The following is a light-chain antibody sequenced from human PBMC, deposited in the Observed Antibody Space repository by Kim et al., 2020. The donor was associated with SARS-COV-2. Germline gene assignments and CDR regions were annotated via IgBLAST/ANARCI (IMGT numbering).Light chain of an antibody. CDR3: QAWDSDAAHVV. CDR1: KY. V-gene: IGLV3-1*01. CDR2: RDN. J-gene: IGLJ2*01. Sequence: KYPSWYQQKAGQSPVLVIYRDNERPSGIPERFSGSNSGDTATLTISDTQPIDEADYYCQAWDSDAAHVVFGAGTQLTVL.